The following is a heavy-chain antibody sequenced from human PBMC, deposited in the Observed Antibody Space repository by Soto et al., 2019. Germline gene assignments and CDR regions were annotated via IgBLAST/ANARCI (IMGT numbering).Heavy chain of an antibody. CDR2: LYDVDGS. Sequence: DVQLVESGGGLIQHGESLRLSCAAFGLTISGKKYVAWVRQAPGKGLEWVSALYDVDGSFYADSVKGRFTTSSDSSKTTVYLQMNDLRPDDTAVYYCATWHEREHAYDVWGQGTTDTVSS. CDR3: ATWHEREHAYDV. CDR1: GLTISGKKY. V-gene: IGHV3-53*01. J-gene: IGHJ3*01. D-gene: IGHD1-1*01.